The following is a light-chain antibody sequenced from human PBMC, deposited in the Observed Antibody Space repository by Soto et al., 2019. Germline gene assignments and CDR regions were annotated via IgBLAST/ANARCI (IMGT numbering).Light chain of an antibody. V-gene: IGKV3-15*01. CDR3: QQYNDWPRT. J-gene: IGKJ1*01. CDR1: QSVSSN. CDR2: GAS. Sequence: EVVMTQSPGTLSVSPGERATLSCRASQSVSSNLAWYQQRPGQAPRLLIHGASTRATGIPARFSGSGSGTEFSLTISGLQSEDFAFYYCQQYNDWPRTFGQGTKVEIK.